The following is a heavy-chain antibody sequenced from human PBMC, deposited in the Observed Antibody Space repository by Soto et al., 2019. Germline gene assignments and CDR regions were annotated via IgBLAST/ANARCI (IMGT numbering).Heavy chain of an antibody. CDR2: ISYSGST. CDR1: GGSMSSYY. D-gene: IGHD3-22*01. J-gene: IGHJ4*02. CDR3: ARHPNYYDSSGYYYGSYFDY. V-gene: IGHV4-59*08. Sequence: SETLSLTCTVSGGSMSSYYWTWLRQSPGRGLEWIGYISYSGSTYYNPSLKSRVTISADTSKNQFSLKLSSVTAADTAVYYCARHPNYYDSSGYYYGSYFDYWGQGTLVTVSS.